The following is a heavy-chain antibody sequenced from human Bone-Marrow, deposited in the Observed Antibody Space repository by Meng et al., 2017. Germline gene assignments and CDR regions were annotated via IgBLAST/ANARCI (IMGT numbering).Heavy chain of an antibody. J-gene: IGHJ5*02. CDR3: ARQLELRGNWFDP. V-gene: IGHV6-1*01. D-gene: IGHD1-7*01. CDR2: TYYRSKWYN. Sequence: CAISGDSVSSNSAAWNWSRQSPSRGLEWLGRTYYRSKWYNDYAVSVKSRITINPDTSKNQFSLQLNSVTPEDTAVYYCARQLELRGNWFDPWGQGTLVTVSS. CDR1: GDSVSSNSAA.